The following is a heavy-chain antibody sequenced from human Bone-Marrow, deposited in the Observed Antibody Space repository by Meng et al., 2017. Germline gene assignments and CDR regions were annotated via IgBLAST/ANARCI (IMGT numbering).Heavy chain of an antibody. Sequence: GESLKISCKASGFAFSTDWMTWVRQAPGKGLEWGANIKEDDSELYYVDSVKGRFTISRDNSKNTLYLQMNSLRGEDTAVYYCARDGAEVGAAYYFDYWGQGTLVTVSS. D-gene: IGHD1-26*01. CDR2: IKEDDSEL. CDR3: ARDGAEVGAAYYFDY. CDR1: GFAFSTDW. V-gene: IGHV3-7*01. J-gene: IGHJ4*02.